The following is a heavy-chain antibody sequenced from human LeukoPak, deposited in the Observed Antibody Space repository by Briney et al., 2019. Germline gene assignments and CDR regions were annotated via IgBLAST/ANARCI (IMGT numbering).Heavy chain of an antibody. J-gene: IGHJ6*03. D-gene: IGHD6-25*01. Sequence: GGSLRLSCAASGVTVSSNYMSWVRQAPGKGLEWVSVIYSGGSTYYADSVKGRFTISRDNSKNTLYLQMNSLRAEDTAVYYCARVVAAGPPFYYYYYMDVWGKGTTVTVSS. CDR1: GVTVSSNY. CDR2: IYSGGST. V-gene: IGHV3-53*01. CDR3: ARVVAAGPPFYYYYYMDV.